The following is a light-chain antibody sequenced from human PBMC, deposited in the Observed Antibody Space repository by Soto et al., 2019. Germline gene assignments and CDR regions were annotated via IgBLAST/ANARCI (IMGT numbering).Light chain of an antibody. CDR2: AAS. V-gene: IGKV1-9*01. Sequence: DIQLTQSPSFLSPSIGESVTITCRASQVISTSLAWYQVKPGKAPKLLIYAASTLESGVPSRFSATVSGTEFTRTISSLQPEDFATYYCLKHNNYPSPFGQGTKGDSK. CDR1: QVISTS. CDR3: LKHNNYPSP. J-gene: IGKJ1*01.